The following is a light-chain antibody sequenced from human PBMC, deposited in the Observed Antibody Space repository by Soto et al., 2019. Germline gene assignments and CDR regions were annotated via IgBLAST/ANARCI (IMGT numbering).Light chain of an antibody. Sequence: QSVLTQPPSASGTPGQRVTISCSGSSSNIGSNTVNWYQQLPGMAPKLLIYSNNQRPSGIPDRFSGSRSVTSASLAISGLQSDDEADYCCAVWDDSLNVWVFGGGTQLTVL. V-gene: IGLV1-44*01. CDR1: SSNIGSNT. CDR2: SNN. CDR3: AVWDDSLNVWV. J-gene: IGLJ3*02.